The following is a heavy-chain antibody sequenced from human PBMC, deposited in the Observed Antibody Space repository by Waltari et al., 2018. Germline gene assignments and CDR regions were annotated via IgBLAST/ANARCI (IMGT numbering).Heavy chain of an antibody. CDR1: GFTFSSYW. CDR3: ARDYDILTGYYITTGFDY. V-gene: IGHV3-7*01. CDR2: IKQDGSEK. Sequence: EVQLVESGGGLVQPGGSLRLSCAASGFTFSSYWMSWVRQAPGQGLEWVANIKQDGSEKYYVDSVKGRFTISRDNAKNSLYLQMNSLRAEDTAVYYCARDYDILTGYYITTGFDYWGQGTLVTVSS. J-gene: IGHJ4*02. D-gene: IGHD3-9*01.